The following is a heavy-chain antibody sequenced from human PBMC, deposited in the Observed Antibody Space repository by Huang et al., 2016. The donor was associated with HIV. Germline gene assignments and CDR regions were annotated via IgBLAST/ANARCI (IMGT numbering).Heavy chain of an antibody. CDR2: IFYTETT. J-gene: IGHJ6*03. D-gene: IGHD1-26*01. V-gene: IGHV4-30-4*01. CDR1: GGYY. Sequence: GGYYWSWIRQPPGKGLEWVGYIFYTETTYYNPSLKSRVSMSVDMSKNQFSLRLSPVTAADTAMYFCARVAYITSRAYYYYMDVWGRGTMVTVSS. CDR3: ARVAYITSRAYYYYMDV.